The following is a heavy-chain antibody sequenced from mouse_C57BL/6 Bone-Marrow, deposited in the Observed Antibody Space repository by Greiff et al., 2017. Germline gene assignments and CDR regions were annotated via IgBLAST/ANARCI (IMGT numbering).Heavy chain of an antibody. V-gene: IGHV1-67*01. CDR1: GYTFTDYA. D-gene: IGHD2-2*01. CDR3: ARREIYYGYDGDYFDY. J-gene: IGHJ2*01. Sequence: QVQLKESGPELVRPGVSVKISCKGSGYTFTDYAMHWVKQSHAKSLEWIGVISTYYGDASYNQKFKDKATMTVDKSSSTAYMELARLTSEDSAVYYCARREIYYGYDGDYFDYWGQGTTLTVSS. CDR2: ISTYYGDA.